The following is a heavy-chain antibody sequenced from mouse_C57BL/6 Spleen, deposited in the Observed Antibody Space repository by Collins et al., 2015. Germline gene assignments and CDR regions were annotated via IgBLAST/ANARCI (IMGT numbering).Heavy chain of an antibody. CDR2: ISYSGIT. Sequence: DVQLQESGPGLVKPSQSLSLTCTVTGYSITSDYAWNWIRQFPGNKLEWMGYISYSGITSYNPSLKSRISITRDTSKNQFFLQLNSVTTEDTATYYCARFYYGSSYWYFDVWGAGTTVTVSS. CDR3: ARFYYGSSYWYFDV. CDR1: GYSITSDYA. D-gene: IGHD1-1*01. J-gene: IGHJ1*01. V-gene: IGHV3-2*02.